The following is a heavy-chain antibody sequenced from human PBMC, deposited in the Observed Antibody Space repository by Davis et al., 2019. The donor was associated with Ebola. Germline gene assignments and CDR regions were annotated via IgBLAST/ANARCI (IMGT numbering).Heavy chain of an antibody. D-gene: IGHD6-13*01. CDR2: ISYDGSNK. Sequence: GESLKISCAASGFTFSSYAMHWVRQAPGKGLEWAAVISYDGSNKYYADSVKGRFTISRDNSKNTLYLQMNSLRAEDTAVYYCARDHLGSSTYLDYWGQGTLVTVSS. V-gene: IGHV3-30-3*01. J-gene: IGHJ4*02. CDR3: ARDHLGSSTYLDY. CDR1: GFTFSSYA.